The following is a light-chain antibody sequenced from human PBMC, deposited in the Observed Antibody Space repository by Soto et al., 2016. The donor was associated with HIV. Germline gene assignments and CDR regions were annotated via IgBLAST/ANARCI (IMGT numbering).Light chain of an antibody. CDR1: QGIDSY. CDR2: AAS. V-gene: IGKV1-9*01. Sequence: DIRLTQSPSFLSASVGDRVSITCRANQGIDSYLAWYRHNPGKPPRLLIYAASSLQTGVPLRFSGSGSGTDFTLTISSLQPEDFATYYCQQYNSYPLTFGGRDQGGDQ. CDR3: QQYNSYPLT. J-gene: IGKJ4*01.